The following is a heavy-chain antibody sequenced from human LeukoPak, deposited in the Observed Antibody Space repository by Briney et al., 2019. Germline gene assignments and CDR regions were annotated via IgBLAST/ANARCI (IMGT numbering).Heavy chain of an antibody. CDR3: ARDRDYDSSSTSYYFDY. CDR2: IIPILGIA. CDR1: GGTFSSYA. J-gene: IGHJ4*02. V-gene: IGHV1-69*04. Sequence: ASVKVSCKASGGTFSSYAISRVRQAPGQGLEWMGRIIPILGIANYAQKFQGRVTITADKSTSTAYMELSSLRSEDTAVYYCARDRDYDSSSTSYYFDYWGQGTLVTVSS. D-gene: IGHD3-22*01.